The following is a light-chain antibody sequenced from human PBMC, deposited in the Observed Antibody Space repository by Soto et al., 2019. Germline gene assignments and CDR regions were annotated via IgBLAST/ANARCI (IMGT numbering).Light chain of an antibody. V-gene: IGLV3-21*02. CDR1: NIGRKS. J-gene: IGLJ1*01. Sequence: SSELTQPPSVSVAPGQTARITCGGNNIGRKSVHWYQQRPGQAPVLVVYDDTDRPSGIPERFSGSKSGNTATLTIGRVEAGDEADYYCQVWDTSSDSYVFGTGTKLTVL. CDR2: DDT. CDR3: QVWDTSSDSYV.